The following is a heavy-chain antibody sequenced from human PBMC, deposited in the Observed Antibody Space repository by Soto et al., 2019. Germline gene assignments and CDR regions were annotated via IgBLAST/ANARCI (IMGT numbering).Heavy chain of an antibody. CDR1: GFTFSSYD. CDR3: ARERQRITIFGVVSRAGMDV. CDR2: IGTAGDT. Sequence: GGSLRLSCAASGFTFSSYDMHWVRQATGKGLEWVSAIGTAGDTYYPGSVKGRFTISRENAKNSLYLQMNSLRAGDTAVYYCARERQRITIFGVVSRAGMDVWGQGTTVPVSS. J-gene: IGHJ6*02. V-gene: IGHV3-13*01. D-gene: IGHD3-3*01.